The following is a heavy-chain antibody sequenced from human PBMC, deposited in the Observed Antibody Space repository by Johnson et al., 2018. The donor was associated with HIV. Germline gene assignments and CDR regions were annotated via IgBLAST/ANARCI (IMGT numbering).Heavy chain of an antibody. CDR2: IWYDGSNK. CDR3: AFPTGATTAFDI. Sequence: QMMLVESGGGVVQPGRSLRLSCAASGFTFSSYGMHWVRQAPGKGLEWVAVIWYDGSNKYYADSVKGRFTISRDNAKNTLYLQMNSLRAEDTAVYYCAFPTGATTAFDIWGQGTMVTVSS. D-gene: IGHD5-24*01. CDR1: GFTFSSYG. J-gene: IGHJ3*02. V-gene: IGHV3-33*03.